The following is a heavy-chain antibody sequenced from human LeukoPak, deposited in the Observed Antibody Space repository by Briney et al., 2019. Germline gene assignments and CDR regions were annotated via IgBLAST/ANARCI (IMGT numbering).Heavy chain of an antibody. CDR1: GYTFTSYE. CDR3: ARGVRIAVAKYYFDY. CDR2: MNPNSGNT. D-gene: IGHD6-19*01. V-gene: IGHV1-8*01. J-gene: IGHJ4*02. Sequence: ASVKVSCKASGYTFTSYEINWVRQATGQGLEWMGWMNPNSGNTGYAQKFQGRVTITRNTSISTAYMELSSLRSEDTAVYYCARGVRIAVAKYYFDYWGQGTLVTVSS.